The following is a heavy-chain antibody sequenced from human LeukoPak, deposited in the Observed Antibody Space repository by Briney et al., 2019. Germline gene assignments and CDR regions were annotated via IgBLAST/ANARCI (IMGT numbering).Heavy chain of an antibody. Sequence: PGGSLRLSCAASGFVFGAYAMIWVRQAPGKGLEWVSLIHNDAATTYYADSVRGRFTVSRDNSKNTLYLEMNSLRAEDTAVYYCAKGKGGTSFNYCFDYWGQGTPVSVSS. CDR2: IHNDAATT. J-gene: IGHJ4*02. V-gene: IGHV3-23*03. D-gene: IGHD2/OR15-2a*01. CDR3: AKGKGGTSFNYCFDY. CDR1: GFVFGAYA.